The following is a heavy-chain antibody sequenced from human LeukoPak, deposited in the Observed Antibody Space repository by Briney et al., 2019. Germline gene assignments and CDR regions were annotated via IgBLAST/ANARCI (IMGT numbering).Heavy chain of an antibody. CDR2: INHSGST. D-gene: IGHD5-18*01. V-gene: IGHV4-34*01. J-gene: IGHJ3*02. CDR1: GGSFSGYY. CDR3: ARIRGYSYGYHDAFDI. Sequence: PSETLSLTRAVYGGSFSGYYWSWTRQPPGKGLEWIGEINHSGSTNYNPSLKSRVTISVDTSKNQFSLKLSSVTAADTAVYYCARIRGYSYGYHDAFDIWGQGTMVTVSS.